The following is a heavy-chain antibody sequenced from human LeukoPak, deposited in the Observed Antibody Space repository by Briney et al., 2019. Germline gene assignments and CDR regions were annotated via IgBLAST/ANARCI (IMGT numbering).Heavy chain of an antibody. Sequence: GASVKVSCKASGYTFTGYYIHWVRQAPGQGLEWMGRINPNSGGTNYAQKFQGRVTMTRETSISTAYMELSRLRSDDTAVYYCARDIVGIGYYDSSGHEDYWGQGSLVTVSS. CDR1: GYTFTGYY. V-gene: IGHV1-2*06. D-gene: IGHD3-22*01. J-gene: IGHJ4*02. CDR3: ARDIVGIGYYDSSGHEDY. CDR2: INPNSGGT.